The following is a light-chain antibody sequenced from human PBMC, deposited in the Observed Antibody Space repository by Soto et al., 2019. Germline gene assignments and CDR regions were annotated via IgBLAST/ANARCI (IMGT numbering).Light chain of an antibody. CDR3: QQYSSSSRIT. CDR1: QTVSSG. Sequence: EIVMTQSPATLSVSAGERATLSCSASQTVSSGLAWYQQKPGQAPKLLIYGASTMASGIPTRFSGSGSGTEFTLTISSLQPEDFAVYYCQQYSSSSRITFGGGTKVEIK. J-gene: IGKJ4*01. V-gene: IGKV3-15*01. CDR2: GAS.